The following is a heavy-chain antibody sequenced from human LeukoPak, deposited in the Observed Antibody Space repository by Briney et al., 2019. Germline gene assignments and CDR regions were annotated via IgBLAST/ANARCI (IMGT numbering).Heavy chain of an antibody. CDR2: ISWNSGSI. J-gene: IGHJ4*02. Sequence: GGSLRLSCAASGFTFDDYAMHWVRQAPGKGLEWVSGISWNSGSIGYADSVKGRFTISRDNAKNSLYLQMSSLRAEDTAVYYCARGGGTFDSWGQGTLVTVSS. CDR1: GFTFDDYA. CDR3: ARGGGTFDS. D-gene: IGHD4-23*01. V-gene: IGHV3-9*01.